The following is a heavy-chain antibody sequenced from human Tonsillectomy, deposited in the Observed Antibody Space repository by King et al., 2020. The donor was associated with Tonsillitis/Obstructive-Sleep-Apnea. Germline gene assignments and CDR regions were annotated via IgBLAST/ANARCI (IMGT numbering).Heavy chain of an antibody. V-gene: IGHV3-21*01. D-gene: IGHD5-24*01. CDR1: GFTFSSYS. CDR3: ARGSGDGYNSYDY. CDR2: ISSSSSYI. J-gene: IGHJ4*02. Sequence: VQLVESGGGLVKPGGSLRLSCAASGFTFSSYSMNWVRQAPGKGLEWVSSISSSSSYIYYADSVKGRFTISRDNDKNSLYLQMNSLRAEDTAVYYCARGSGDGYNSYDYWGQGTLVTVSS.